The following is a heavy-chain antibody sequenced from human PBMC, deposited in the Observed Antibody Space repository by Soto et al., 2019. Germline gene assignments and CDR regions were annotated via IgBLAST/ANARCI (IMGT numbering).Heavy chain of an antibody. CDR3: ARDTVSSSSSIDYYYYYVDG. V-gene: IGHV1-69*08. J-gene: IGHJ6*03. CDR2: IIPILGIA. D-gene: IGHD6-6*01. CDR1: GGTFSSYT. Sequence: QVQLVQSGAEVKKPGSSVKVSCKASGGTFSSYTISWVRQAPGQGLEWMGRIIPILGIANYAQKFQGRVTITADKSTSTAYLELSGRRSEDTSVYYCARDTVSSSSSIDYYYYYVDGWGKVTTVTVSS.